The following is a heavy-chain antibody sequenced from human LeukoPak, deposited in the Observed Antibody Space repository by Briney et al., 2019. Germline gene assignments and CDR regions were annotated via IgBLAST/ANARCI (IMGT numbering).Heavy chain of an antibody. CDR3: ARDLGYSSGWPWRFDY. D-gene: IGHD6-19*01. J-gene: IGHJ4*02. CDR2: IYSGGST. CDR1: GFTFSSYA. Sequence: GGSLRLSCAASGFTFSSYAMSWVRQAPGKGLEWVSVIYSGGSTYYADSVKGRFTISRDNSKNTLYLQMNSLRAEDTAVYYCARDLGYSSGWPWRFDYWGQGTLVTVSS. V-gene: IGHV3-66*01.